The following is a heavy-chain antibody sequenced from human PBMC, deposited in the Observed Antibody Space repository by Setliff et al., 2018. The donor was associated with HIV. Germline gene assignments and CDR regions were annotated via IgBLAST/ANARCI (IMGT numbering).Heavy chain of an antibody. J-gene: IGHJ4*02. D-gene: IGHD2-15*01. CDR2: INAGNGDT. CDR1: GFTFSNYA. Sequence: GASVKVSCKTSGFTFSNYAIHWVRQAPGQGLEWMGWINAGNGDTRYSPKFQGRVTFTRDSSASTVYMEMSSLRSEDTAVYYCAGSKGITSGYFDSWGQGTLVTVSS. V-gene: IGHV1-3*01. CDR3: AGSKGITSGYFDS.